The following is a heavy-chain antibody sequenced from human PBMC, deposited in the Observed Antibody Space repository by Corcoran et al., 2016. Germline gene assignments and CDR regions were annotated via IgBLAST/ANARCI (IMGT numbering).Heavy chain of an antibody. Sequence: QVQLVESGGGVVQPGRSLRLSCAASGFTFSSYGMHWVRQAPGKGLAWVAVISYDGSNKYYADSVKGRFTISRDNSKNTLYLQMNSLRAEDTAVYYCARDLITIFGVPQLKYGMDVWGQGTTVTVSS. CDR3: ARDLITIFGVPQLKYGMDV. CDR2: ISYDGSNK. CDR1: GFTFSSYG. V-gene: IGHV3-30*03. D-gene: IGHD3-3*01. J-gene: IGHJ6*02.